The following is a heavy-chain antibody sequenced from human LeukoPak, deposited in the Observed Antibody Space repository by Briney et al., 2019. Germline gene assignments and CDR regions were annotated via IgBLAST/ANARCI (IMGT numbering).Heavy chain of an antibody. Sequence: AGGSLRLSCAASGITFNIYWMSWVRQAPGKGLEWVAGIKQDGSDKYYVDSVKGRFTISRDNAKNSVYLQMNNLRAEDTAVYYCATDYYGSPEYWGQGTLVTVSS. CDR2: IKQDGSDK. V-gene: IGHV3-7*05. J-gene: IGHJ4*02. CDR1: GITFNIYW. D-gene: IGHD1-26*01. CDR3: ATDYYGSPEY.